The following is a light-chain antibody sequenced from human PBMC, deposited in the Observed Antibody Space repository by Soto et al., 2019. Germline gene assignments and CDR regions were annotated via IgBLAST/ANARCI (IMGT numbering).Light chain of an antibody. CDR1: QSVSSSY. Sequence: EIVLTQSPATLSVSPVESVTLSCRASQSVSSSYLAWYQQKPGQAPRLLIYGASSRATGIPDRFSGSGSGTEFTLTISSLQPDDFATYYCQHYNSYSEAFGQGTKVDIK. V-gene: IGKV3-20*01. CDR2: GAS. J-gene: IGKJ1*01. CDR3: QHYNSYSEA.